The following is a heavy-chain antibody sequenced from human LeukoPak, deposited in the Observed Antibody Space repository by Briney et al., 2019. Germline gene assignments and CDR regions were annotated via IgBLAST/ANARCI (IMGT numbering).Heavy chain of an antibody. CDR1: GGSFSVYY. CDR3: ARRDASSGWCLDS. CDR2: INHRGST. J-gene: IGHJ4*02. V-gene: IGHV4-34*01. D-gene: IGHD6-19*01. Sequence: PSETLSLTCAVYGGSFSVYYWTWIRQPPGKGLEWIGEINHRGSTNYNPSLKGRVTISVDTSENQFSLKLPSVTAADTAVYHCARRDASSGWCLDSWGQGTLVTVSS.